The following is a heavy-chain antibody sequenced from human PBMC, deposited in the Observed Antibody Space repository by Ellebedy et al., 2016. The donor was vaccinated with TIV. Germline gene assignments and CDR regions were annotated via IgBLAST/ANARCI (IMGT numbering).Heavy chain of an antibody. D-gene: IGHD2-15*01. CDR1: GFTFSTYS. V-gene: IGHV3-21*01. CDR3: ARCIVAYDFGMDV. Sequence: GESLKISCAASGFTFSTYSMNWVRQAPGKGLEWVSSISSNGDYIYYADSVKGRFTISRDNAKNSLYLQVDSLRAKDTAVYYCARCIVAYDFGMDVWGQGTTVTVSS. J-gene: IGHJ6*02. CDR2: ISSNGDYI.